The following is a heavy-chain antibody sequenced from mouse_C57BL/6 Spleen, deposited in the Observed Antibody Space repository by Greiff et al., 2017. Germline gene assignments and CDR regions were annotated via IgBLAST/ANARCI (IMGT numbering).Heavy chain of an antibody. CDR2: IFPGSGST. CDR1: GYTFTDYY. J-gene: IGHJ3*01. V-gene: IGHV1-75*01. Sequence: QVQLQQSGPELVKPGASVKISCKASGYTFTDYYINWVKQRPGQGLEWIGWIFPGSGSTYYNEKFKGKATLTVATSSSTAYMLLSSLTSEDSAVYFWASSRLRRGFAYWGQGTLVTVSA. D-gene: IGHD1-2*01. CDR3: ASSRLRRGFAY.